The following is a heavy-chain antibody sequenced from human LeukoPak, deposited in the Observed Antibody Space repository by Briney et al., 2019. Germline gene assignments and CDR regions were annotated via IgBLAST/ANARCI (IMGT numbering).Heavy chain of an antibody. CDR1: GFTFDDYA. V-gene: IGHV3-43*02. D-gene: IGHD3-10*01. CDR2: ISGDGGST. Sequence: PGGSLRLSCAASGFTFDDYAMHWVRQDPGKGLEWVSLISGDGGSTYYADSVKGRFTVSRDNSKNSLYLHMSSLRTEDTAVVSCAKDTIPYGRSYYYMDVWGKGTTVTVSS. J-gene: IGHJ6*03. CDR3: AKDTIPYGRSYYYMDV.